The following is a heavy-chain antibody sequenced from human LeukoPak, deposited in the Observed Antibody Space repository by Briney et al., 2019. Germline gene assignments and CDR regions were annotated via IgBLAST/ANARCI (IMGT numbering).Heavy chain of an antibody. CDR1: GGSFSGYY. CDR3: ARYYYDSSGYFHFDY. Sequence: SETLSLTCAVYGGSFSGYYWSWIRQPPGKGLEWIGEINHSGSTNYKPSLKSRVTISVDTSKNQFSLKLSSVTAADTAVYYCARYYYDSSGYFHFDYWGQGTLVTVSS. CDR2: INHSGST. J-gene: IGHJ4*02. V-gene: IGHV4-34*01. D-gene: IGHD3-22*01.